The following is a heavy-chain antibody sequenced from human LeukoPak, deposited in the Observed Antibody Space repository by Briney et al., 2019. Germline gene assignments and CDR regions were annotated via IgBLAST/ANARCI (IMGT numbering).Heavy chain of an antibody. Sequence: SETLSLTCTVSSDSISGYYWSWIRQPPGKGLEWLGYIYSSGSTNYNPSLNSRVTISVDTFKNQFSLKLSSVTAADTAVYYCARFAYCGGHCWYYFDYWGQGTLATVSS. CDR2: IYSSGST. J-gene: IGHJ4*02. CDR1: SDSISGYY. D-gene: IGHD2-21*02. V-gene: IGHV4-59*01. CDR3: ARFAYCGGHCWYYFDY.